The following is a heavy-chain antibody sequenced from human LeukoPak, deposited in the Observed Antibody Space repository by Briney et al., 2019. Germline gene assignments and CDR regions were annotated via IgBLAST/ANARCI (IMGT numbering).Heavy chain of an antibody. Sequence: SETLSLTCTVSGYSISSSYYWGWIRQPPGKGLEWIGSIYYSGSTYYNPSLKSRVTISVDTSKNQFSLKLSSVTAADTAVYYCARPKASGPQWLPRGNWFDPWGQGTLVTVSS. CDR1: GYSISSSYY. D-gene: IGHD6-19*01. V-gene: IGHV4-39*01. J-gene: IGHJ5*02. CDR2: IYYSGST. CDR3: ARPKASGPQWLPRGNWFDP.